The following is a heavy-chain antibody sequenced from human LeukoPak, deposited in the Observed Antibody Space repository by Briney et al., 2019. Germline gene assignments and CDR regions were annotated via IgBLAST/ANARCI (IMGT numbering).Heavy chain of an antibody. D-gene: IGHD3-22*01. CDR3: ARANPYDNNGYSPELRY. CDR2: NDPNSGAT. V-gene: IGHV1-2*02. Sequence: ASVKVSCKASGYTFTSYGISWVRQAPGQGFEWMGWNDPNSGATKYEHFQGRVTMTTDTSISTAYMDLNSLRSDDTAIYFCARANPYDNNGYSPELRYWGQGTLVTVSS. CDR1: GYTFTSYG. J-gene: IGHJ4*02.